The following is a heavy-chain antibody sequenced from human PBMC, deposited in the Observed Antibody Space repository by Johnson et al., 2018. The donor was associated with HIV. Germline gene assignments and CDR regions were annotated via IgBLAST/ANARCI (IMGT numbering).Heavy chain of an antibody. CDR3: AKDVGGWELVLDAFDI. Sequence: QVQLVESGGGVVQPGRSLRLSCAGSGFTFSAFGLHWVRQAPGKGLEWVALISYAGSNKFYADSVTGRFIISRDNSKNTLYLQMNSLRAEDTAVYYCAKDVGGWELVLDAFDIWGQGTMVTVSS. CDR2: ISYAGSNK. CDR1: GFTFSAFG. D-gene: IGHD1-26*01. V-gene: IGHV3-30*18. J-gene: IGHJ3*02.